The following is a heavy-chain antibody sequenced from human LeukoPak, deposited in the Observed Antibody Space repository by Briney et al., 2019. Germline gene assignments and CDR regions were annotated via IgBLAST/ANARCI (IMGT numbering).Heavy chain of an antibody. J-gene: IGHJ4*02. V-gene: IGHV1-24*01. CDR2: HDSEDDKT. D-gene: IGHD3-3*01. Sequence: GASVKVSCNISGYTLTELSIHWVRQAPGKGLEWMGGHDSEDDKTNYAQKFQGRVTMTEDTSRDTAYMELSSLRSEDTAVYYCARSVPASYDFWSGYYYGKYYFDYWGQGTLVTVSS. CDR3: ARSVPASYDFWSGYYYGKYYFDY. CDR1: GYTLTELS.